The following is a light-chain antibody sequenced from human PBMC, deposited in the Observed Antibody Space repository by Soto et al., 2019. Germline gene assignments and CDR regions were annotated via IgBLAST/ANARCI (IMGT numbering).Light chain of an antibody. CDR3: QSYDDSLGGFYV. CDR1: SSNIGAEYG. V-gene: IGLV1-40*01. CDR2: GVN. Sequence: QSVLTQPPSVSGAPGQTVTISCTGSSSNIGAEYGIRWYQHLPGTAPKLLIYGVNSRPSGVPDRFSGSKSGSSASLAIAVLQAEDEADYYCQSYDDSLGGFYVFGTGTKLTVL. J-gene: IGLJ1*01.